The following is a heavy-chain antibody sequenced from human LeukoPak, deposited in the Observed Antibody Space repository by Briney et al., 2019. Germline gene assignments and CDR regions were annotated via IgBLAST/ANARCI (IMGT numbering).Heavy chain of an antibody. Sequence: GGSLRLSCAASEFNFRDYVMNWVRQAPGKGLEWVSGINWNGGNTGYADSVKGRFTISRDNAKKSLYLQMNSLRAEDTALYYCAREGYGVPGGFDYWGQGTLVTVSS. CDR2: INWNGGNT. V-gene: IGHV3-20*04. CDR3: AREGYGVPGGFDY. CDR1: EFNFRDYV. D-gene: IGHD4-17*01. J-gene: IGHJ4*02.